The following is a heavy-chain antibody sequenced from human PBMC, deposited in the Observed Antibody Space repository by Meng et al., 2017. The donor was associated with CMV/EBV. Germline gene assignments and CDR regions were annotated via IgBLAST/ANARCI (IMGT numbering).Heavy chain of an antibody. J-gene: IGHJ6*02. CDR3: ARVRNSKTYDFWSSKNVGPMDV. CDR2: IIPIFGTA. Sequence: SVKVSCKASGGTFSSYAISWVRQAPGQGLEWMGGIIPIFGTANYAQKFQGRVTITTDESTGTAYMELNSLRSEDTAVYYCARVRNSKTYDFWSSKNVGPMDVWGQGTTVTVSS. V-gene: IGHV1-69*05. CDR1: GGTFSSYA. D-gene: IGHD3-3*01.